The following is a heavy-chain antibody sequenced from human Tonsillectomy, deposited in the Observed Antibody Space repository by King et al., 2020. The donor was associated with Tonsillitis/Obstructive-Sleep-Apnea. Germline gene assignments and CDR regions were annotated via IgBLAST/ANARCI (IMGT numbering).Heavy chain of an antibody. CDR1: GYTFTIYA. Sequence: QLVQSGSELKNPGASVKVSCKASGYTFTIYAMNWVRQAPGQGLEWMGWISTNTGNPTYAQDFTGRFVFSLDTSVSTAHLQISSLKAEDTAVYYCARRYCSGGRCYYDAFDIWGQGTMVTVSS. CDR2: ISTNTGNP. D-gene: IGHD2-15*01. V-gene: IGHV7-4-1*02. CDR3: ARRYCSGGRCYYDAFDI. J-gene: IGHJ3*02.